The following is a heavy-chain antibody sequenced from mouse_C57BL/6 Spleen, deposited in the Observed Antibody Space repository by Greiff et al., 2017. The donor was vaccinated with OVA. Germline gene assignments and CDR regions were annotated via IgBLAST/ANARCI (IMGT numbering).Heavy chain of an antibody. D-gene: IGHD4-1*01. J-gene: IGHJ4*01. CDR3: ARYWDDYAMDY. Sequence: VQLHQPGAELVKPGASVKMSCKASGYTFTSYWITWVKQRPGQGLEWIGDIYPGSGSTNYNEKFKSKATLTVDTSSSTAYMQLSSLTSEDSAVYYCARYWDDYAMDYWGQGTSVTVSS. V-gene: IGHV1-55*01. CDR1: GYTFTSYW. CDR2: IYPGSGST.